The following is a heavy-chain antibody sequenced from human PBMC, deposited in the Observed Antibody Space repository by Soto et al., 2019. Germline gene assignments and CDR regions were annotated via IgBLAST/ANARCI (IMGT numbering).Heavy chain of an antibody. CDR1: GSSFTSYW. D-gene: IGHD2-2*01. Sequence: GESLKISCKGSGSSFTSYWISGVRQMPGQGLEWMGRIDPSDSYTNYSPSFQGHVTISADKSISTAYLQWSSLKASDTAMYYCAATDCSSTSCYDYYYGMDVWGQGTTVTVSS. V-gene: IGHV5-10-1*01. J-gene: IGHJ6*02. CDR3: AATDCSSTSCYDYYYGMDV. CDR2: IDPSDSYT.